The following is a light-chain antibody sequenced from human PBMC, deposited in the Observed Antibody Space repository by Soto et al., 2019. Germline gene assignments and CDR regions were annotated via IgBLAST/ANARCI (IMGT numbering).Light chain of an antibody. CDR2: EVN. CDR1: SSDGGIYNL. J-gene: IGLJ1*01. CDR3: CSYTRSGSFV. Sequence: SVLAQPASVSGSLGQPITISCTGTSSDGGIYNLVSWYQHFPGKAPKLMIYEVNKRPSGVSNRFSGSKSGSTAYLKISGLQADDEADYYCCSYTRSGSFVFGAGTKVTVL. V-gene: IGLV2-23*02.